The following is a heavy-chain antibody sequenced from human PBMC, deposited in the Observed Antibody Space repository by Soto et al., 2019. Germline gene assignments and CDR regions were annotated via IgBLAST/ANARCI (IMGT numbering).Heavy chain of an antibody. Sequence: QVQLQQWGAGLLRPSETLSLTCALHGGSFDDFYWSWVRRSPGKGLEWVGEISHDGGTNYSPSRASRVSISGDTSKNQFSLHQRSVTAAVTGLYYCARGQLVWYGDLTPYHRDMDVWGQGTTVTVSS. V-gene: IGHV4-34*02. CDR3: ARGQLVWYGDLTPYHRDMDV. D-gene: IGHD3-10*01. J-gene: IGHJ6*02. CDR1: GGSFDDFY. CDR2: ISHDGGT.